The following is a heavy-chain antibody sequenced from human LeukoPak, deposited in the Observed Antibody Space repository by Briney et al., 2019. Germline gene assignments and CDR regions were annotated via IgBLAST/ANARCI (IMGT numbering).Heavy chain of an antibody. CDR1: GYTFTSYA. V-gene: IGHV1-3*01. D-gene: IGHD5-18*01. CDR3: ARGYSYGYPHGGFDP. Sequence: ASVKVSCKASGYTFTSYAMHWVRQAPGQRLEWMGWINAGNGNTKYSQKFQGRVTITRDTSASTAYMELSSLRSEDTAVYYCARGYSYGYPHGGFDPWGQGTLVTVSS. CDR2: INAGNGNT. J-gene: IGHJ5*02.